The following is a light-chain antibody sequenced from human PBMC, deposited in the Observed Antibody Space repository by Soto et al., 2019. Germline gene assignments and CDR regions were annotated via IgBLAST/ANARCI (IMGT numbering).Light chain of an antibody. CDR3: MQPLQSWT. CDR2: AAS. Sequence: EIVMTQSPATLSVSPGERATLSCRASQSVGSDLAWYQQKPGKAPKLLIYAASSLESGVPSRFSGSGSGTDFTLKISRVEAEDVGVYYCMQPLQSWTFGQGTKVDIK. J-gene: IGKJ1*01. CDR1: QSVGSD. V-gene: IGKV3-15*01.